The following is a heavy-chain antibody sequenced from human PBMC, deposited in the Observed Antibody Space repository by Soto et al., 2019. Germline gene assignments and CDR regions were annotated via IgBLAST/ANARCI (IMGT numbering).Heavy chain of an antibody. CDR1: GFTFSSHW. J-gene: IGHJ3*02. CDR2: IQKNGAEE. Sequence: EVQLVESGGGLVQPGGSLRLSCAASGFTFSSHWMSWVRQAPGKRLEWVANIQKNGAEEQYSDSVKGLFTLSRDNAKNSLYLQMNSLRAEDTAVYYCAKSEGYSFDIRGQGTMVTVSS. D-gene: IGHD1-1*01. CDR3: AKSEGYSFDI. V-gene: IGHV3-7*01.